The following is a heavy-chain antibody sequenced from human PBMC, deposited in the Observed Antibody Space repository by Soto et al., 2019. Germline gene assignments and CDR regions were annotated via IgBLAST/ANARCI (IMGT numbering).Heavy chain of an antibody. CDR1: GFTFSSYA. V-gene: IGHV3-23*01. CDR2: ISGSGGSA. J-gene: IGHJ4*02. D-gene: IGHD6-19*01. CDR3: AKGEGYSSGWYLLDY. Sequence: EVQLLESGGGLVQPGGSLRLSCAASGFTFSSYAMSWVRQAPGKGLEWVSAISGSGGSAYYADSVKGRFTISRDNSKNTLYLQMNSLRAEDTAVYYCAKGEGYSSGWYLLDYWGQGTLVTVSS.